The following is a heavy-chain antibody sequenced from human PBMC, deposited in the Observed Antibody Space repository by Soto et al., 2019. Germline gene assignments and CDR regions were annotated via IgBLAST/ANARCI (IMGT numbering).Heavy chain of an antibody. CDR2: IYHSGST. D-gene: IGHD6-6*01. J-gene: IGHJ2*01. CDR3: ARSYSSSSEWYFDL. Sequence: SETLSLTCAVSGGSISSGGYSWSWIRQPPGKGLEWIGYIYHSGSTYYNLSLKSRVTISVDRSKNQFSLKLSSVTAADTAVYYCARSYSSSSEWYFDLWGRGTLVTVSS. V-gene: IGHV4-30-2*01. CDR1: GGSISSGGYS.